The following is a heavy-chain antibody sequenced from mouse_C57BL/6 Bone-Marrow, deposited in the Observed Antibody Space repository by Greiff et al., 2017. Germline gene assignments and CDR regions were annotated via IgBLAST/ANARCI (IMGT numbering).Heavy chain of an antibody. CDR2: IYPGDGDT. CDR3: ARPGNYGAWFAY. V-gene: IGHV1-82*01. J-gene: IGHJ3*01. Sequence: QVQLQQSGPELVKPGASVKISCKASGYAFSSSWMNWVKQRPGKGLEWIGRIYPGDGDTNYNGKFKGKATLTEDNSSSTAYMQLSSLTSEDSAVYFCARPGNYGAWFAYWGQGTLVTVSA. D-gene: IGHD1-1*01. CDR1: GYAFSSSW.